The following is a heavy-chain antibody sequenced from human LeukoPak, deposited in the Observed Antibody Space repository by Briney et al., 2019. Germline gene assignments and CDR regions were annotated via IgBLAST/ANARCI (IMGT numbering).Heavy chain of an antibody. Sequence: GGSLRLSCAAPGFTFSSYEMNWVRQAPGKGLEWVSYISSSGSTIYYADSVKGRFTISRDNAKNSLYLQMNSLSAEDTAVYYCARDASRSWYHYYYYMDVWGKGTTVTISS. CDR2: ISSSGSTI. CDR1: GFTFSSYE. V-gene: IGHV3-48*03. J-gene: IGHJ6*03. CDR3: ARDASRSWYHYYYYMDV. D-gene: IGHD6-13*01.